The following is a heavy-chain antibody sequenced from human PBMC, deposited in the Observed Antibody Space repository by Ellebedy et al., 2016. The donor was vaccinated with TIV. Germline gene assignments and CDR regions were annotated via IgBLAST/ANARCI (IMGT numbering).Heavy chain of an antibody. Sequence: GESLKISCAASGFTFSSYGMHWVRQAPGKGLEWVAVIWYDGSNKYYADSVKGRFTISRDNSKNTLYLQMNSLRAEDTAVYYCARDSSMVRGVNDFDYWGQGTLVTVSS. CDR2: IWYDGSNK. J-gene: IGHJ4*02. CDR3: ARDSSMVRGVNDFDY. D-gene: IGHD3-10*01. CDR1: GFTFSSYG. V-gene: IGHV3-33*01.